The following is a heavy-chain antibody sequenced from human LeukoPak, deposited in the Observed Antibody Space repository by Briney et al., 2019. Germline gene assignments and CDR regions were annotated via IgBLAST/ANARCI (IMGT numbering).Heavy chain of an antibody. V-gene: IGHV3-74*01. CDR3: ARAPSEIGGYYPEYFRH. J-gene: IGHJ1*01. CDR2: IKSDGGT. CDR1: GFTFSSHW. Sequence: GGSLRLSCEASGFTFSSHWMHWVRQAPGKGLVWVSRIKSDGGTNYADSVKGRFTISRDNAKKTVSLQMNSLRPEDTGVYYCARAPSEIGGYYPEYFRHWGQGTLVTVSS. D-gene: IGHD3-22*01.